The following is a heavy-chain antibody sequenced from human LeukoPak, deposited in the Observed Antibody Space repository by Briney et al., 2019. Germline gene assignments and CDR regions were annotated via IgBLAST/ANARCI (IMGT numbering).Heavy chain of an antibody. CDR2: IFYSGAA. CDR3: ARFTLGSGQGLVDY. Sequence: SETLSLTCTVSGGSISSSDYYWGWVRQPPGKGLEWIGSIFYSGAAHCNPSLKSRVTISVDTSKNQFSLKLSSVTAADTAVYYCARFTLGSGQGLVDYWGQGTLVTVSS. J-gene: IGHJ4*02. D-gene: IGHD6-25*01. CDR1: GGSISSSDYY. V-gene: IGHV4-39*07.